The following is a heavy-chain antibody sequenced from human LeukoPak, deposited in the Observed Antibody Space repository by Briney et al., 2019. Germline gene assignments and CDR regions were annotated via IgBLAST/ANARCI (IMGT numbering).Heavy chain of an antibody. Sequence: GGSLRLSCAASGFTFTNYAMSWVRQAPGKGLEWVSGISGSGGSTYYADSVKGRFTIPRDISKNTLYLQMNSLRAEDTAVYYCAKHQRTTGAFDIWGQGTMVTVSS. CDR3: AKHQRTTGAFDI. CDR2: ISGSGGST. V-gene: IGHV3-23*01. J-gene: IGHJ3*02. CDR1: GFTFTNYA. D-gene: IGHD1-7*01.